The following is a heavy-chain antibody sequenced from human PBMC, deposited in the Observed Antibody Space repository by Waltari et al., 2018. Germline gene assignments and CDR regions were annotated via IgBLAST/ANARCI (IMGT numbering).Heavy chain of an antibody. CDR1: GGSICSGGYS. Sequence: QVQLPESGPGLVKPSQTLSLTCTVPGGSICSGGYSWSWIRQHPGKGLEWIGYIYYSGSTYYNPSLKSRVTISVDTSKNQFSLKLSSVTAADTAVYYCARYYSSGWYDVADWGQGTLGTVSS. CDR3: ARYYSSGWYDVAD. D-gene: IGHD6-19*01. J-gene: IGHJ4*02. CDR2: IYYSGST. V-gene: IGHV4-31*03.